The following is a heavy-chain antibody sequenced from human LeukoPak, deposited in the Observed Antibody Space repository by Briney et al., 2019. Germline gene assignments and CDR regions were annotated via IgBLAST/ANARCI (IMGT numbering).Heavy chain of an antibody. CDR2: ISGSGGST. CDR3: AKDRDYYDSSGYYRSPSFDY. V-gene: IGHV3-23*01. D-gene: IGHD3-22*01. Sequence: GGSLRLSCAASGFTFSSYAMSWVRQAPGKGLEWVSTISGSGGSTYYADSVKGRFTISRDNSKNTLYLQMNSLRAEDTAVYYCAKDRDYYDSSGYYRSPSFDYWGQGTLVTVSS. J-gene: IGHJ4*02. CDR1: GFTFSSYA.